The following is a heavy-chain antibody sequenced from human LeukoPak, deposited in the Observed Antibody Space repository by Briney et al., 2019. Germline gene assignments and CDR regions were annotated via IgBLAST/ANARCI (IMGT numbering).Heavy chain of an antibody. V-gene: IGHV1-69*01. CDR1: GGTFSSYA. Sequence: SVKVSCKASGGTFSSYAISWVRQAPGQGLEWMGGIIPIFGTANYAQKFQGRVTITADESTSTAYMELSSLRSEDTAVYYCARGSDTRPQYYYYYYGMDVWGKRTTVTVSS. J-gene: IGHJ6*04. D-gene: IGHD5-18*01. CDR2: IIPIFGTA. CDR3: ARGSDTRPQYYYYYYGMDV.